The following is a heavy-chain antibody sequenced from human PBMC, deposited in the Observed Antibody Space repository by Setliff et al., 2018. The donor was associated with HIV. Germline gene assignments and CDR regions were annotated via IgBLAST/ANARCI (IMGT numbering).Heavy chain of an antibody. D-gene: IGHD3-22*01. CDR1: GASISSSSYY. V-gene: IGHV4-39*07. J-gene: IGHJ1*01. CDR3: ARVRVDYYDSSGYYSRSEYFQH. Sequence: SETLSLTCTVSGASISSSSYYWGWIRQPPGKGLEWIGSIYYSGSTYYNPSLKSRVTISVDTSKNQFSLKLSSVTAADTAAYYCARVRVDYYDSSGYYSRSEYFQHWGQGTLVTVSS. CDR2: IYYSGST.